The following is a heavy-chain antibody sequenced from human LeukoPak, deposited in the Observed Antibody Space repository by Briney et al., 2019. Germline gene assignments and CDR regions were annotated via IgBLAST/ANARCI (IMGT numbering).Heavy chain of an antibody. CDR2: ISGSGGST. CDR1: GFTFSSYA. J-gene: IGHJ4*02. Sequence: GGSLRLSCAASGFTFSSYAMSWVRQAPGKGLEWVSAISGSGGSTYYADSVKGRFTISRDNSKNTLYLQMNSLRAEDTAVYYCAKGDPNYYGSGSYSEWNYWGQGTLVTVSS. CDR3: AKGDPNYYGSGSYSEWNY. D-gene: IGHD3-10*01. V-gene: IGHV3-23*01.